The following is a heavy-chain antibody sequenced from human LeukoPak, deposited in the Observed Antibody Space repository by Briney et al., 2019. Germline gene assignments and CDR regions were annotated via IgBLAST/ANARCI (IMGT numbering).Heavy chain of an antibody. V-gene: IGHV4-39*01. CDR2: IYYSGST. CDR3: ARRNRAYSSGWAYYYYYMDV. Sequence: SETLSLTCAVYGGSFSGYYWGWLRQPPGKGLEWIGSIYYSGSTYYNPSLKSRVTISVDTSKNQFSLKLSSVTAADTAVYYCARRNRAYSSGWAYYYYYMDVWGKGTTVTISS. D-gene: IGHD6-19*01. J-gene: IGHJ6*03. CDR1: GGSFSGYY.